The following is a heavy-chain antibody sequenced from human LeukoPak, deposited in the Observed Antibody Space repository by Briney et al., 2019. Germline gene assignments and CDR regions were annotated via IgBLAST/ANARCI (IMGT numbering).Heavy chain of an antibody. J-gene: IGHJ1*01. V-gene: IGHV3-30*18. CDR1: GXIFSGYG. Sequence: GRSLRLSWAASGXIFSGYGMHWVRQAPGKGLEWVALIAHDESTIHYADSVKGRFTISRDNSKNTLYLQMNNLRVEDTAIYYCAKDRIVISFGDVSKHWGQGTLVTVSS. D-gene: IGHD3-10*01. CDR2: IAHDESTI. CDR3: AKDRIVISFGDVSKH.